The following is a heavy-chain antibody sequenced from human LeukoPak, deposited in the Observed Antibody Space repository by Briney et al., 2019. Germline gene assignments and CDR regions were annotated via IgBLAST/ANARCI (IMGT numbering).Heavy chain of an antibody. Sequence: GASVKVSCKASGGTFSSYAISWVRQAPGQGLEWMGEIIPIFGTANYAQKFQGRVTITADESTRTAYMELSSLRFEDTAVYYCARDCSADTCLFDYWGQGTLVTVSS. CDR3: ARDCSADTCLFDY. CDR1: GGTFSSYA. J-gene: IGHJ4*02. D-gene: IGHD2-15*01. V-gene: IGHV1-69*13. CDR2: IIPIFGTA.